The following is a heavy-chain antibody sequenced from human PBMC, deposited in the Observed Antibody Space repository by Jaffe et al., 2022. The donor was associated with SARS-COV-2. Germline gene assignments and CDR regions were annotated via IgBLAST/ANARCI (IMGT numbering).Heavy chain of an antibody. CDR1: GYSFTSYW. D-gene: IGHD3-3*01. CDR3: ARSNEVGFLEWLLVNYFDY. V-gene: IGHV5-51*01. J-gene: IGHJ4*02. CDR2: IYPGDSDT. Sequence: EVQLVQSGAEVKKPGESLKISCKGSGYSFTSYWIGWVRQMPGKGLEWMGIIYPGDSDTRYSPSFQGQVTISADKSISTAYLQWSSLKASDTAMYYCARSNEVGFLEWLLVNYFDYWGQGTLVTVSS.